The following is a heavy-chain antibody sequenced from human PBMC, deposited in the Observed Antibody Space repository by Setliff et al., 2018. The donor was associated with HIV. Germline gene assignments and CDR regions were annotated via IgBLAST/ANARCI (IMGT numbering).Heavy chain of an antibody. CDR3: ARLRREEQWLVRGWFDP. CDR2: IYYSGST. Sequence: PSETLSLTCTVSGGSISSSSYYWGWIRQPPGKGLEWMGSIYYSGSTYYNPSLKSRVTISVDTSKNQFSLKLSSVTAADTAVYYCARLRREEQWLVRGWFDPWGQGTLVTVSS. D-gene: IGHD6-19*01. J-gene: IGHJ5*02. V-gene: IGHV4-39*01. CDR1: GGSISSSSYY.